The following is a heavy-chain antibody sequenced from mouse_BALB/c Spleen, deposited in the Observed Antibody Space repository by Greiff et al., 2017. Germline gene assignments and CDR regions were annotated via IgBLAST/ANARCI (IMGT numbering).Heavy chain of an antibody. CDR1: GFSLTGYG. D-gene: IGHD2-1*01. CDR3: ARDYGNYDFYAMDY. Sequence: VQLKESGPGLVAPSQSLSITCTVSGFSLTGYGVNWVRQPPGKGLEWLGMIWGDGSTDYNSALKSRLSISKDNSKSQVFLKMNSLQTDDTARYYCARDYGNYDFYAMDYWGQGTSVTVSS. V-gene: IGHV2-6-7*01. J-gene: IGHJ4*01. CDR2: IWGDGST.